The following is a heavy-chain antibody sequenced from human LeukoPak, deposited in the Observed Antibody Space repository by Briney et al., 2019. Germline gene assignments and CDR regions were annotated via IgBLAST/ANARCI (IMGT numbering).Heavy chain of an antibody. CDR1: GGSISNYY. D-gene: IGHD5-12*01. Sequence: PSETLTLTCTVSGGSISNYYWSWIRQPPGKGLEWIGYIHNSGSTNCDPSLKSRVTISVDTSKNQFSLQLASVTAADTAVYYCARSCSRGYSGADRWGQGMLVTVSS. CDR3: ARSCSRGYSGADR. CDR2: IHNSGST. J-gene: IGHJ4*02. V-gene: IGHV4-59*01.